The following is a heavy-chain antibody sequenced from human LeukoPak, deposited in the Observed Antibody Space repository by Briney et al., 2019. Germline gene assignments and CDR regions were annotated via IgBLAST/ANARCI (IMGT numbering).Heavy chain of an antibody. V-gene: IGHV4-39*07. D-gene: IGHD3-22*01. CDR3: ARCYDSSGYCSWFDP. J-gene: IGHJ5*02. CDR2: IYYSGST. Sequence: SETLSLTCTVSGGSISSSSYYWGWIRQAPGKGLEWIGSIYYSGSTYYNPTLKSRVTISVDRSKNQFSLKLSSVTAADTAVYYCARCYDSSGYCSWFDPWGQGTLVTVSS. CDR1: GGSISSSSYY.